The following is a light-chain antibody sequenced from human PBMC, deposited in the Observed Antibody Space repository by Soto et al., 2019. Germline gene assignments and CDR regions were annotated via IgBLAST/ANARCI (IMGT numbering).Light chain of an antibody. V-gene: IGKV3-15*01. CDR2: DAS. CDR1: QSVSSS. CDR3: QQYHNWPPYT. J-gene: IGKJ2*01. Sequence: EIVMTQSPATLSVSPGVRATLSCRASQSVSSSLAWYQQKPGQAPRLLIYDASTRATGIPARFSGSGSGTEFTLTISSLQSEDFAVYYCQQYHNWPPYTFGQGTKLEIK.